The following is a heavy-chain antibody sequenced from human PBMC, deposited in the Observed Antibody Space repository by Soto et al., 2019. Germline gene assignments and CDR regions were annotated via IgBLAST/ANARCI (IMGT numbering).Heavy chain of an antibody. CDR2: IWYDGSNK. CDR3: AKVGQLDITTGHAYFDH. V-gene: IGHV3-33*03. J-gene: IGHJ4*02. D-gene: IGHD5-12*01. Sequence: GGSLRLSCAASGFTFSSYGMHWVRQAPGKGLEWVAVIWYDGSNKYYADSVKGRFTVSRDNSEKSLYLQMNSVRVDDTALYYCAKVGQLDITTGHAYFDHWGQGTLVTVSS. CDR1: GFTFSSYG.